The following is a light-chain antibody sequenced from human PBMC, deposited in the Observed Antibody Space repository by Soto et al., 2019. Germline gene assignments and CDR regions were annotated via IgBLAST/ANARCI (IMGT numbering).Light chain of an antibody. Sequence: QSALTQPASVSGSPGQSITISCSGTSSDFGGYNVVSWYQQHPGKAPKLIIYEGTKQPSGVSNRFSGSKSGNAASLTISGLQTEDEADYYCCSYADTSTFWVVFGGGTKVTVL. V-gene: IGLV2-23*03. CDR1: SSDFGGYNV. CDR3: CSYADTSTFWVV. J-gene: IGLJ3*02. CDR2: EGT.